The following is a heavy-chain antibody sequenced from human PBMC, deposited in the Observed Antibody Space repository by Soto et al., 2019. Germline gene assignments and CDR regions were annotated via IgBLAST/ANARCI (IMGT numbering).Heavy chain of an antibody. D-gene: IGHD3-16*01. Sequence: PGGSLRLSCAASGFSFSNSGMHWVRQAPGKGLEWVAIISYDGSKKYYADSVKGRFTISRDNSKNTLYLQMNSLRVEDTAVYYCAKDRVESGLGEIDYWGQGTLSPSPQ. V-gene: IGHV3-30*18. CDR1: GFSFSNSG. CDR2: ISYDGSKK. J-gene: IGHJ4*02. CDR3: AKDRVESGLGEIDY.